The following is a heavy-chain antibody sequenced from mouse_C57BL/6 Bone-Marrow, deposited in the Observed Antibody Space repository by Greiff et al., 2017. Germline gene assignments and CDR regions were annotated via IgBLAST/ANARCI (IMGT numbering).Heavy chain of an antibody. CDR1: GFTFSDYY. CDR2: SNYDGSST. Sequence: EVNLVESEGGLVQPGSSMKLSCTASGFTFSDYYMAWVRPVPEKGLEWVANSNYDGSSTYYLDSLTSRFIISRDNATNILYLQMSSLKSEDTATYYCSRERGSTGTSGYYFDYWGQCTTRTDSS. V-gene: IGHV5-16*01. D-gene: IGHD4-1*02. CDR3: SRERGSTGTSGYYFDY. J-gene: IGHJ2*01.